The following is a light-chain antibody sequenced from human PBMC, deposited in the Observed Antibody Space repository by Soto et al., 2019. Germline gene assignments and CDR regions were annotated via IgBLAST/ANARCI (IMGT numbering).Light chain of an antibody. CDR1: QSVSSSY. V-gene: IGKV3D-20*02. Sequence: EIVLTQSPGTLSLSPGERATLSCRASQSVSSSYLAWYQQKPGQAPRLLIYDASSRATGIPDRFSGGGSGTDFTLTISSLQSEDFAVYYCQQYNNWPWTFGQGTKVDI. J-gene: IGKJ1*01. CDR3: QQYNNWPWT. CDR2: DAS.